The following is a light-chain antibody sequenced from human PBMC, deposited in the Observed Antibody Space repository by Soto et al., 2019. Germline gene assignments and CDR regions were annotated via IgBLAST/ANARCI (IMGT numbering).Light chain of an antibody. V-gene: IGLV2-11*01. Sequence: QSVLTQPSSVSGSPGQSVTISCTGTSSDVGGYNYVSWYQHHPGKDPKLMIYDVSKRPSGVSDRFSGSKSGNTASLTISGLQADDEADYYCCSYAGSYIFYVFGTGTKLTVL. CDR3: CSYAGSYIFYV. J-gene: IGLJ1*01. CDR1: SSDVGGYNY. CDR2: DVS.